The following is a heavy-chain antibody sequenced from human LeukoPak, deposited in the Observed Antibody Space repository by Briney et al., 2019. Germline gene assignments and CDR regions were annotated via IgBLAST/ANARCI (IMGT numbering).Heavy chain of an antibody. CDR1: GFTFNNFA. V-gene: IGHV3-23*01. D-gene: IGHD3-10*01. J-gene: IGHJ6*03. CDR2: ISGSGGST. Sequence: HSGGSLRLSCAASGFTFNNFAMSWVRQAPGKGLEWVSAISGSGGSTYYADSVKGRFTISRDNSKNTLYLQMNSLRAEDTAVYYCARDRQVRGVRVGLKFHYYYYMDVWGKGTTVTISS. CDR3: ARDRQVRGVRVGLKFHYYYYMDV.